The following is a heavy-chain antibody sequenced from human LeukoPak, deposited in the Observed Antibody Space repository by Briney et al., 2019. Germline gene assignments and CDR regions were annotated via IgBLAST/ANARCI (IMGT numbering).Heavy chain of an antibody. D-gene: IGHD3/OR15-3a*01. CDR1: GYIFSKYD. CDR2: MNPNSGDT. Sequence: ASVKVSCKASGYIFSKYDINWVRQAPGQGLGWMGWMNPNSGDTGYAQRFQGRLTMTRNTSTSTAYMELSNLRSEDTAVYYCARKFYDFWSGYLNYFDPWGQGTLVIVSS. CDR3: ARKFYDFWSGYLNYFDP. V-gene: IGHV1-8*01. J-gene: IGHJ5*02.